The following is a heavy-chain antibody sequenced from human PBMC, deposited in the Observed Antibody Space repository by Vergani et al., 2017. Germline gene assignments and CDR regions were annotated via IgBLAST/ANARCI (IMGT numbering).Heavy chain of an antibody. CDR1: GYTFTGYY. CDR2: INPNSGGT. CDR3: ARGPTLYYDILTGYYKGDGYFDY. Sequence: QVQLVQSGAEVKKPGASVKVSCKASGYTFTGYYMHWVRQAPGQGLEWMGWINPNSGGTNYAQKFQGRVTMTRDTSISTAYLELSRLRSDDTAVYYCARGPTLYYDILTGYYKGDGYFDYWGQGTLVTVSS. J-gene: IGHJ4*02. V-gene: IGHV1-2*02. D-gene: IGHD3-9*01.